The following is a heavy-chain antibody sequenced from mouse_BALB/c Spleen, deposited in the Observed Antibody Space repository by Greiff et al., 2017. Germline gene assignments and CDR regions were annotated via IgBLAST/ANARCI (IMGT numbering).Heavy chain of an antibody. CDR1: GFTFSSFG. CDR2: ISSGSSTI. CDR3: ARSGTGTFYAMDY. J-gene: IGHJ4*01. Sequence: EVHLVESGGGLVQPGGSRKLSCAASGFTFSSFGMHWVRQAPEKGLEWVAYISSGSSTIYYADTVKGRFTISRDNPKNTLFLQMTSLRSEDTAMYYCARSGTGTFYAMDYWGQGTSVTVSS. D-gene: IGHD4-1*01. V-gene: IGHV5-17*02.